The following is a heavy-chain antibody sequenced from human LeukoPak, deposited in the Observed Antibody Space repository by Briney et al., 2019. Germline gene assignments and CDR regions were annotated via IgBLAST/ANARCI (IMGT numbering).Heavy chain of an antibody. CDR3: AQTGGSGSYYRNWFDP. J-gene: IGHJ5*02. Sequence: SETLSLTCTVSGGPISSYYWSWIRQPPGKGLEWIGYIYYSGSTNYNPSLKSRVTISVDTSKNQFSLKLSSVTAADTAVYYCAQTGGSGSYYRNWFDPWGQGTLVTVSS. D-gene: IGHD3-10*01. CDR2: IYYSGST. CDR1: GGPISSYY. V-gene: IGHV4-59*01.